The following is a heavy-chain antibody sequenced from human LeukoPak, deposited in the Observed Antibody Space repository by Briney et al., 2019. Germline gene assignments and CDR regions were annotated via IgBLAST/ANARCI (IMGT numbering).Heavy chain of an antibody. Sequence: PSETLSLTCTVSGASISSYYWSWIRQPPGKGLEWIERIYTSAIISGNTNYNPSLKSRATMSVDTSKNQFSLRLSSVTAADTAVYYCARDFPRKVAMITPNWFDPWGQGTLVTVSS. D-gene: IGHD3-16*01. V-gene: IGHV4-4*07. CDR1: GASISSYY. CDR3: ARDFPRKVAMITPNWFDP. CDR2: IYTSAIISGNT. J-gene: IGHJ5*02.